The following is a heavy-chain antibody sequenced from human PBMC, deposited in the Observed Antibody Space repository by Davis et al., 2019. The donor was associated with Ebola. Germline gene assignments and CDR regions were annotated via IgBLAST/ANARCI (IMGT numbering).Heavy chain of an antibody. Sequence: ASVKVSCKASGYTFTGYYMHWVRQAPGQRLEWMGWINAGNGNTKYSQKFQGRVTITRDTSASTAYMELSSLRSEDTAVYYCASRTYYDFWSGDYMDVWGKGTTVTVSS. CDR2: INAGNGNT. V-gene: IGHV1-3*01. CDR1: GYTFTGYY. J-gene: IGHJ6*03. CDR3: ASRTYYDFWSGDYMDV. D-gene: IGHD3-3*01.